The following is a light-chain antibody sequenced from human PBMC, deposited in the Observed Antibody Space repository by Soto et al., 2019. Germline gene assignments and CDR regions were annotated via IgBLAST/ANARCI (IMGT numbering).Light chain of an antibody. CDR1: QSVLYSSNNKNY. J-gene: IGKJ2*01. Sequence: DIVMTQSPDSLAVSLGERATINYKSSQSVLYSSNNKNYLAWYQQKPGQPPKLLIYWASTRESGVPDRFSGSGSGTDFTLPISSLQAEDVAVYYCQQYYSTPQTFGQGTKLEIK. CDR3: QQYYSTPQT. CDR2: WAS. V-gene: IGKV4-1*01.